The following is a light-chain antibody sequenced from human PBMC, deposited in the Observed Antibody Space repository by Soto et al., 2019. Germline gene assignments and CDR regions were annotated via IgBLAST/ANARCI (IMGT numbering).Light chain of an antibody. Sequence: IEFRESPGALPRSQGERAPLSCRASQSVTSTHLAWYQQKPGQAPRLLIYDASNRATGIPARLSGSGSGTDFTLTISSLQPEDFAVYYCQQSDDSPGTFGQGTKVDIK. CDR3: QQSDDSPGT. CDR2: DAS. J-gene: IGKJ1*01. CDR1: QSVTSTH. V-gene: IGKV3-20*01.